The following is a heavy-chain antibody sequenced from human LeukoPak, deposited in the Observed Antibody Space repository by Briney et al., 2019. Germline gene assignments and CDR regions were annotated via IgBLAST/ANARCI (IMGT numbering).Heavy chain of an antibody. CDR1: GDSISRYY. V-gene: IGHV4-59*01. D-gene: IGHD4-11*01. J-gene: IGHJ3*02. CDR3: ARLMTTEIHDAFDI. Sequence: SETLSLTCTVSGDSISRYYWSWIRQPPGKGLEWIAYISDSGNMNKNPALEGRVSISGDTSKNQLSLILSSVTAADTALYYCARLMTTEIHDAFDIWGQGTMVIVSS. CDR2: ISDSGNM.